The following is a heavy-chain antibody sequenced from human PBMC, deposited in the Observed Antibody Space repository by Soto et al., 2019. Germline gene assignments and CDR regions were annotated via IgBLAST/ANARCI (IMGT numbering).Heavy chain of an antibody. CDR3: AKLLPVVISGSDAFDI. V-gene: IGHV3-30*18. CDR2: ISYDGSNK. Sequence: GGSLRLSCAASGFTFSSYGMHWVRQAPGKGLEWVAVISYDGSNKYYGDSVKGRFTISRDNSKNTLYLQMNSLRAEDTAVYYCAKLLPVVISGSDAFDIWGQGTMVTVSS. CDR1: GFTFSSYG. J-gene: IGHJ3*02. D-gene: IGHD3-10*01.